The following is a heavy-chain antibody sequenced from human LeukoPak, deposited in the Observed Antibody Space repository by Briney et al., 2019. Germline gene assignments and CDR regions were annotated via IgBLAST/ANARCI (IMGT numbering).Heavy chain of an antibody. CDR3: ARGSTVTTRYYYYGMDV. CDR2: ISAYNGNT. D-gene: IGHD4-17*01. V-gene: IGHV1-18*01. Sequence: ASVKVSCKASGYTFTSYGISWVRQAPGQGLEWMGWISAYNGNTNYAQKLQGRVTMTTDTSTSTAYMELRSLRSDDTAVYYCARGSTVTTRYYYYGMDVWGQGTTVTVSS. CDR1: GYTFTSYG. J-gene: IGHJ6*02.